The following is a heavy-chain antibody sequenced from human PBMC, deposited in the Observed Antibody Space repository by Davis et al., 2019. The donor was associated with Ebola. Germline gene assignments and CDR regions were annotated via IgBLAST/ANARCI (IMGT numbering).Heavy chain of an antibody. V-gene: IGHV1-18*01. Sequence: ASVKVSCKASGYTFTSYGISWVRQAPGQGLEWMGWISAYNGNTNYAQKLQGRVTMTTDTSTSTAYMELRSLRSDDTAVYYCARVPRHCSSTSCCYYGMDVWGQGTTVTVSS. CDR2: ISAYNGNT. CDR1: GYTFTSYG. D-gene: IGHD2-2*01. CDR3: ARVPRHCSSTSCCYYGMDV. J-gene: IGHJ6*02.